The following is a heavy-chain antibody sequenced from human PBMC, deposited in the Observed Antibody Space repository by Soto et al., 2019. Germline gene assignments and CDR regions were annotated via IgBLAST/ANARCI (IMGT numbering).Heavy chain of an antibody. CDR2: IYYSGST. V-gene: IGHV4-59*01. D-gene: IGHD3-9*01. Sequence: QVQLQESGPGLVKPSETLSLTCTVSGGSISNYYWSLIRQPPGKGLEWIGYIYYSGSTNYNPSLKSRVTISVDTSKNQFSLKLSSVTAADTAFYYCARDQTGYYTPSPFAIWGPGTMVTVSS. J-gene: IGHJ3*02. CDR1: GGSISNYY. CDR3: ARDQTGYYTPSPFAI.